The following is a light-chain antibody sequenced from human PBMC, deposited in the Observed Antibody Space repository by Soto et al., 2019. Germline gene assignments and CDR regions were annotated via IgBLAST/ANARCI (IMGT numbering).Light chain of an antibody. CDR1: NIGSKS. V-gene: IGLV3-21*04. J-gene: IGLJ1*01. CDR3: QVWDSSSDHYV. CDR2: YDS. Sequence: SYELTQPPSVSVAPGKTARITCGGTNIGSKSVHWYQQKPGQAPVLVIYYDSERPSGIPERFSGSNSGNTATLTISRVEAGDDADYYCQVWDSSSDHYVFGTGTKLTVL.